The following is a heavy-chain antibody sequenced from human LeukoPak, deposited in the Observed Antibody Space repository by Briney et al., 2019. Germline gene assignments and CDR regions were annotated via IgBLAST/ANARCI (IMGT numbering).Heavy chain of an antibody. CDR2: INTYNGDT. Sequence: ASVTVSCKASVYTFDDYAISWVRQAPGQGLEWMGWINTYNGDTITAQKFQGRVTLTTDTSTTTASMELRSLRSDDTAFYYCARDSAILGIFFDSWGQGTLVTVSS. CDR3: ARDSAILGIFFDS. D-gene: IGHD2/OR15-2a*01. V-gene: IGHV1-18*01. J-gene: IGHJ4*02. CDR1: VYTFDDYA.